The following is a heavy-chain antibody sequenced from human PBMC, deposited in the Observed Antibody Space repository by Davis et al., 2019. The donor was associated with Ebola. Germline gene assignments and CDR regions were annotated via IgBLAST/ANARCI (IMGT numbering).Heavy chain of an antibody. CDR3: ARVLGVVVAGWDWFDP. J-gene: IGHJ5*02. D-gene: IGHD3-22*01. Sequence: SETLSLTCAVYGGSFSGYYWSWIRQPPGKGLEWIGEINHSGSTNYNPSLKSRVTISVDTSKNQFSLKLSSVTAADTAVYYCARVLGVVVAGWDWFDPWGQGTLVTVSS. CDR1: GGSFSGYY. V-gene: IGHV4-34*01. CDR2: INHSGST.